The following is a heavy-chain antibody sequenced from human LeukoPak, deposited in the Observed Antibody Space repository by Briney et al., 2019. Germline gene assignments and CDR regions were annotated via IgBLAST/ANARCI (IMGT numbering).Heavy chain of an antibody. D-gene: IGHD5-12*01. J-gene: IGHJ4*02. CDR3: ARGPSGYHNT. CDR1: GFTYSHYG. Sequence: GGTLRLSCVASGFTYSHYGMNWVRQAPGKGLEWVSAISGSGGSTYYADSVKGRFTISRDNSKNTLYLQMNSLRAEDTAVYYCARGPSGYHNTGGQGTLVTVSS. V-gene: IGHV3-23*01. CDR2: ISGSGGST.